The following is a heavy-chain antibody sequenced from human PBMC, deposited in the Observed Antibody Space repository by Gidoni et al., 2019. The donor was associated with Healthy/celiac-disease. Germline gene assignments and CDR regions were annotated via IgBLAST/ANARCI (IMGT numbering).Heavy chain of an antibody. CDR1: GGSLSSSSYY. Sequence: QLQLQESGPGLVTPSETLSLTCTVSGGSLSSSSYYCGWIRQPPGQGLEWIGSIYYSGSTYYIPSLKSRVTISVDTSKNQFSLKLSSVTAADTDVYYGARQRGGSSGYSSSWYPYYFDYWGQGTLVTVSS. CDR3: ARQRGGSSGYSSSWYPYYFDY. CDR2: IYYSGST. D-gene: IGHD6-13*01. V-gene: IGHV4-39*01. J-gene: IGHJ4*02.